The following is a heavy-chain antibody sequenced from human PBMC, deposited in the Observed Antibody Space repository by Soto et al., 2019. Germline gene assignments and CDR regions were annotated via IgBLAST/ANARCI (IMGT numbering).Heavy chain of an antibody. CDR2: INHSGST. V-gene: IGHV4-34*01. D-gene: IGHD2-21*02. J-gene: IGHJ6*02. CDR3: ARGMLAYCGGDCHPGYGMDV. CDR1: GGSFSGYY. Sequence: PSETLSLTCAVYGGSFSGYYWSWIRQPPGKGLEWIGEINHSGSTNYNPSLKSRVTISVDTSKNQFSLKLSSVTAADTAVYYCARGMLAYCGGDCHPGYGMDVWGQGTTVTVSS.